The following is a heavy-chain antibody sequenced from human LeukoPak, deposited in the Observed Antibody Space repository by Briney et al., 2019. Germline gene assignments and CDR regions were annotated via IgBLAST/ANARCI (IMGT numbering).Heavy chain of an antibody. V-gene: IGHV3-30*04. CDR2: IRYDGSNK. J-gene: IGHJ4*02. D-gene: IGHD5-18*01. CDR1: GFTFSSYA. Sequence: QPGRSLRLSCAASGFTFSSYAMHWVRQAPGKGLEWVAFIRYDGSNKYYADSVKGRFTISRDNSKNTLYLQMNSLRAEDTAVYYCATERRGYLRLSLSYYFDYWGQGTLVTVSS. CDR3: ATERRGYLRLSLSYYFDY.